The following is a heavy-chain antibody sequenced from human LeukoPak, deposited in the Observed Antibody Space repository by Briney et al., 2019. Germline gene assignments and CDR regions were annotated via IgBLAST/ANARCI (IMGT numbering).Heavy chain of an antibody. D-gene: IGHD3-22*01. J-gene: IGHJ3*02. CDR3: ARDPYYHDSSGSGGAFDI. Sequence: GGSLRLSCAASGFTFSDYYMSWIRQAPGKGLEWVSYISSSSSYTNYADSVKGRFTISRDNAKNSLYLQMNSLRAEDTAVYYCARDPYYHDSSGSGGAFDIWGQGTMVTVSS. CDR2: ISSSSSYT. CDR1: GFTFSDYY. V-gene: IGHV3-11*06.